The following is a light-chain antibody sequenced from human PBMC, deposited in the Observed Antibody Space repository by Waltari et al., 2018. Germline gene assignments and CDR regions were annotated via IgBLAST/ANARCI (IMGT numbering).Light chain of an antibody. CDR3: LQYNSYPWT. Sequence: DIQVTQSPSTLSASVGDRVTITCRASQSLVVWFAWYQQKPGKAPRLLIYKASYLESGVPSRFSGSGSGTEFTLTISSLQADDFATYYCLQYNSYPWTFGQGTKVEIK. V-gene: IGKV1-5*03. CDR1: QSLVVW. J-gene: IGKJ1*01. CDR2: KAS.